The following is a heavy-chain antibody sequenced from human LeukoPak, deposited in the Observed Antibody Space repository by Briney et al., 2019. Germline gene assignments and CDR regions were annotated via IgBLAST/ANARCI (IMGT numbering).Heavy chain of an antibody. J-gene: IGHJ5*02. CDR3: ARGGTTGTTPHNWFDP. CDR2: ISAYNGNT. D-gene: IGHD1-1*01. V-gene: IGHV1-18*01. Sequence: ASVKVSCKASGYTFTSYGISWVRQAPGQGLEWMGWISAYNGNTNYVQKLQGRVTMTTDTSTSTAYMELRSLRSDDTAVYYCARGGTTGTTPHNWFDPWGQGTLVTVSS. CDR1: GYTFTSYG.